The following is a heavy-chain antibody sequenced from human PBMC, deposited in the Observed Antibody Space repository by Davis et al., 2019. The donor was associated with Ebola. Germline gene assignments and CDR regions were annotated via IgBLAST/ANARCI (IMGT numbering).Heavy chain of an antibody. CDR2: IYFSGST. Sequence: MPSETLSLTCTVSGASISSGDYYWSWIRQRPGKGLEWIGLIYFSGSTFYNPSLKSRLSISVDTSRNQFSLRLRSVTAADTAFYYCAAHDFKTFYFDSWGQGTPVTVSS. D-gene: IGHD2-21*02. V-gene: IGHV4-31*03. CDR1: GASISSGDYY. J-gene: IGHJ4*02. CDR3: AAHDFKTFYFDS.